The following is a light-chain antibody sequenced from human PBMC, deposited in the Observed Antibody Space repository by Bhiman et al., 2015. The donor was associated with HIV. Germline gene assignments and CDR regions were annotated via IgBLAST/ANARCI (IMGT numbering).Light chain of an antibody. Sequence: QSVLTQPPSVSGAPGQRVTISCTGSRSNIGAGYDVHWFQHLPGTAPKVLIYGNNNRPSGVPDRFSGSKSGTSASLAISGLRSEDEADYYCAAWDDSLSGPWVFGGGTKLTVL. CDR3: AAWDDSLSGPWV. V-gene: IGLV1-50*01. CDR2: GNN. CDR1: RSNIGAGYD. J-gene: IGLJ3*02.